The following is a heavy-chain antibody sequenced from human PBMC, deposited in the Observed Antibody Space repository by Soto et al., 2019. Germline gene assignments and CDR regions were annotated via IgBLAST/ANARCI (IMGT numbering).Heavy chain of an antibody. V-gene: IGHV4-31*03. CDR1: GGSIRSGGYY. Sequence: SETLSLTCTVSGGSIRSGGYYWSWIRLHPGKGLEWIGYIYYSGSTYYNPSLKSRVTISVDTSKNQFSLKLSSVTAADTAVYYCARGRRVGGSSSWYGGWFDPWGQGTLVTVFS. D-gene: IGHD6-13*01. CDR3: ARGRRVGGSSSWYGGWFDP. CDR2: IYYSGST. J-gene: IGHJ5*02.